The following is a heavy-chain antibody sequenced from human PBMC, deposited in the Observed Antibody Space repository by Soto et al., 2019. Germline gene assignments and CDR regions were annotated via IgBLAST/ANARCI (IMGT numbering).Heavy chain of an antibody. Sequence: SSVKVSCKASGYTFTGYYMHWVRQAPGQGLEWMGWINPNSGGTNYAQKFQGRVTMTRDTSISTAYMQLSRLRSDDTAVYYCAREAGVAPRRRHYFGYGGQGSLVPVSS. CDR1: GYTFTGYY. CDR2: INPNSGGT. V-gene: IGHV1-2*02. CDR3: AREAGVAPRRRHYFGY. D-gene: IGHD2-15*01. J-gene: IGHJ4*02.